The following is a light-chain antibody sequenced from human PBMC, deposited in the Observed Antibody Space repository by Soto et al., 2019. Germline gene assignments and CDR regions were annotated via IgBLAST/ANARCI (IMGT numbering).Light chain of an antibody. Sequence: EILMTQSPATLSVSPGERATLSCRASQSVRSNLAWYQQKPGQAPRLLIFGASTRATGIPARFSGSGSGTEFTLTISSLQSEDFAVYYCQQYDNWPLTFGGGTKVDIK. V-gene: IGKV3-15*01. CDR1: QSVRSN. CDR2: GAS. J-gene: IGKJ4*01. CDR3: QQYDNWPLT.